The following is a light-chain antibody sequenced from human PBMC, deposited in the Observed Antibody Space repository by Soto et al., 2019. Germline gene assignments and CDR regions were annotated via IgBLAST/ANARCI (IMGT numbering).Light chain of an antibody. CDR1: SSDIGAFTS. J-gene: IGLJ2*01. V-gene: IGLV2-14*03. CDR2: DII. Sequence: QSVLTQPASVSGSPGQSITISCTGTSSDIGAFTSVSWYQQYPGKAPKLIIYDIIHRPSGVSDRFSGSKSVNTASLTVSGLQPEDEANYYCSSYSRTTTLVVFGGGTKLT. CDR3: SSYSRTTTLVV.